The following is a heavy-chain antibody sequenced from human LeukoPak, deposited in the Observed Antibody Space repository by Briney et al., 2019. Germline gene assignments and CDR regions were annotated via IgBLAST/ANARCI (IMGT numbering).Heavy chain of an antibody. CDR1: GFTFSSYW. V-gene: IGHV3-7*04. Sequence: PGGSLGLSCAASGFTFSSYWMTWVRQAPGKGLEWVANIKHDGSEEYYVDSVKGRFTISRDNAKNSLYLQMNSLRAEDTAVYYCARTLGYCSSTNCFLTFDYWGQGTLVTVSS. CDR2: IKHDGSEE. CDR3: ARTLGYCSSTNCFLTFDY. J-gene: IGHJ4*02. D-gene: IGHD2-2*01.